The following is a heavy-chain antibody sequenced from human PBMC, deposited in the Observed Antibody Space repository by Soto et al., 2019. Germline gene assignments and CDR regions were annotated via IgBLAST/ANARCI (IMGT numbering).Heavy chain of an antibody. D-gene: IGHD6-6*01. Sequence: SVKVSCKASGGTFSSYSISWVRQAPGQGLEWMGGIIPIFGTANYAQKFQGRVTITADESTSTAYMELSSLRSEDTAVYYCAISIEYSSSSCEYWGQGTLVTVSS. CDR3: AISIEYSSSSCEY. CDR2: IIPIFGTA. J-gene: IGHJ4*02. V-gene: IGHV1-69*13. CDR1: GGTFSSYS.